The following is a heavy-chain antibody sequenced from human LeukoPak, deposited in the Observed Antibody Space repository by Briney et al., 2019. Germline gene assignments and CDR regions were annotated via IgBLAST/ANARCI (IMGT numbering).Heavy chain of an antibody. CDR1: GFMFHDYA. J-gene: IGHJ4*02. CDR3: ARESESSGWYDY. Sequence: QSGGSLRLSCAAPGFMFHDYAIHWVRRAPGKGLEWVSLISGDGGSTFYADSVKGRFTISRDNSKNSLYLQMNSLRSDDTALYYCARESESSGWYDYWGQGTLVTVSS. D-gene: IGHD6-19*01. V-gene: IGHV3-43*02. CDR2: ISGDGGST.